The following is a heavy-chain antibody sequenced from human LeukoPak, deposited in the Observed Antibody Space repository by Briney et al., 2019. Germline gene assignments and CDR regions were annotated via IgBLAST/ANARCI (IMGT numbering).Heavy chain of an antibody. J-gene: IGHJ4*02. CDR1: GYNFNTYW. CDR3: ASRPFETTVVPWDFY. V-gene: IGHV5-51*01. CDR2: IRPMNSDV. D-gene: IGHD4-23*01. Sequence: GESLKISCKGSGYNFNTYWVAWVRLLPGKGLEWMGIIRPMNSDVRYSPSFQGQVTTSADRSINTAYLQWSSLTASDTAMYYCASRPFETTVVPWDFYWGQGTQVTVSS.